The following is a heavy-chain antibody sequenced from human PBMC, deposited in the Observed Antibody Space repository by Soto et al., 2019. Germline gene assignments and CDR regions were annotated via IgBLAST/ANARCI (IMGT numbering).Heavy chain of an antibody. D-gene: IGHD6-19*01. CDR1: GYTFTSYA. V-gene: IGHV1-3*01. CDR3: ARSFRIAVAGTGAVGY. Sequence: QVQLVQSGAEVKKPGASVKVSCKASGYTFTSYAMHWVRQAPGQRLEWMGWINAGNGNTKYSQKFQGRVTITRDTSASTAYMELSSLRSEDTAVYSCARSFRIAVAGTGAVGYWGQGTLVTVSS. J-gene: IGHJ4*02. CDR2: INAGNGNT.